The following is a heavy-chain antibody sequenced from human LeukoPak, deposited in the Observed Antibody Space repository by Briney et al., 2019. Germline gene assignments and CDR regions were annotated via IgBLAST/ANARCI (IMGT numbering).Heavy chain of an antibody. CDR3: ARLTYYYDSSGYYSDY. Sequence: GGCLRLACAVSGFTFSIYSMNWVSQARGKGMEWGSSISSISSYIYYTESVRGRFSISRDNDKNSLYLQMKSLRAEDTAVYYCARLTYYYDSSGYYSDYWGQGTLVTVSS. CDR2: ISSISSYI. D-gene: IGHD3-22*01. J-gene: IGHJ4*02. CDR1: GFTFSIYS. V-gene: IGHV3-21*01.